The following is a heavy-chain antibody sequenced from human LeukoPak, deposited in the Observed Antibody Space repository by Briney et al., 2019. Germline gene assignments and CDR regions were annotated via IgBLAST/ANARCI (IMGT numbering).Heavy chain of an antibody. CDR2: INPNSGGT. V-gene: IGHV1-2*02. CDR1: GYTFTSYG. Sequence: ASVKVSCKASGYTFTSYGISWVRQAPGQGLEWMGWINPNSGGTNSAQKFQGRVTMTRDTSITTAYMELSSLRSDDTTVYSCARGVTARGFYYYMDIWGKGTTVTISS. D-gene: IGHD2-21*02. CDR3: ARGVTARGFYYYMDI. J-gene: IGHJ6*03.